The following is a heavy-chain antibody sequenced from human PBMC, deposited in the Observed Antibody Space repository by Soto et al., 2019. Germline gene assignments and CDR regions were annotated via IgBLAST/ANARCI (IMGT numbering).Heavy chain of an antibody. J-gene: IGHJ4*02. CDR1: DGSISRSRFY. V-gene: IGHV4-39*01. D-gene: IGHD6-19*01. CDR2: VHYTGST. CDR3: ARHLYSGYSSGYYGY. Sequence: QLQLQESGPGLVKHSETLSLTCTVSDGSISRSRFYCGWIRQPPGKRLAWIGSVHYTGSTYYNPSLKSRVTISIDSSKIDLSLKVSSVTAADTAVYYGARHLYSGYSSGYYGYWGQGALVTVSS.